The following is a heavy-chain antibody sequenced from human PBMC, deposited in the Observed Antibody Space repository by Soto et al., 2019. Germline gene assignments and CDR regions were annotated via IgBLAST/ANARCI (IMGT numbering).Heavy chain of an antibody. CDR1: GGSISSYY. CDR2: IYYSGST. Sequence: SETLSLTYTVSGGSISSYYWSWIRQPPGKGLERIGYIYYSGSTNYNPSLKSRVTISVDTSKNQFSLKLSSVTAADTAVYYCARDGAHYDILTGYYYYYGMDVWGQGTTVTVSS. D-gene: IGHD3-9*01. V-gene: IGHV4-59*12. J-gene: IGHJ6*02. CDR3: ARDGAHYDILTGYYYYYGMDV.